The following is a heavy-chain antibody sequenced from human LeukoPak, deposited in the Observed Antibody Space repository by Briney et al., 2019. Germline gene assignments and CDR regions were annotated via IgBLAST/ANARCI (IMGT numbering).Heavy chain of an antibody. D-gene: IGHD1/OR15-1a*01. CDR2: SKSKTDGGTT. CDR3: TTSLEHNHN. Sequence: GGSLRLSCAASGFTFSKAWMSWVRQAPGKGLEWVGRSKSKTDGGTTDYAAPVKGRFTISRDDSKNTLYLQMNSLKTEDTAVYYCTTSLEHNHNWGQGTLVTVSS. CDR1: GFTFSKAW. J-gene: IGHJ4*02. V-gene: IGHV3-15*01.